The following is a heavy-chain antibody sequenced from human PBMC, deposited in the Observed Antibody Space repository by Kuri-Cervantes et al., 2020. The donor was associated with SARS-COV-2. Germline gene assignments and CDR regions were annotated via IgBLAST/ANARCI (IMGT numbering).Heavy chain of an antibody. CDR3: ARDEDYAFDY. V-gene: IGHV4-59*11. J-gene: IGHJ4*02. CDR1: GGSISRHY. D-gene: IGHD4-17*01. Sequence: ESLKISCTVSGGSISRHYWSWIRQPPGKGLEWIGYIYYGGSTNYNPSLKNRVTISIDTSKNQFSLMLSSMTAADTAVYYRARDEDYAFDYWGQGTLVTVSS. CDR2: IYYGGST.